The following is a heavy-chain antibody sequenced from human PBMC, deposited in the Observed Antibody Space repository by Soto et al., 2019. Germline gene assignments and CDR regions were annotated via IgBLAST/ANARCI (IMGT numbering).Heavy chain of an antibody. Sequence: ASVKVSCKASGYTFTSYYMHWVRQAPGQGLEWMGIINPSGGSTSYAQKFQGRVTMTRDTSTSTVYMELSSLRSEDTAVYYCARGPRIAAAGKGYWFDPWGQGTLVTVSS. CDR2: INPSGGST. V-gene: IGHV1-46*01. CDR3: ARGPRIAAAGKGYWFDP. D-gene: IGHD6-13*01. CDR1: GYTFTSYY. J-gene: IGHJ5*02.